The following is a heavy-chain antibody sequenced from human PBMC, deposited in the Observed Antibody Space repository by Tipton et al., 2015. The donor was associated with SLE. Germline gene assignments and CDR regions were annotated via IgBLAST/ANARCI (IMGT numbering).Heavy chain of an antibody. J-gene: IGHJ4*02. Sequence: TLSLTCAVSGYSISSGYYWGWIRQPPGKGLEWIGSIYHSGSTYYNPSLKSRVTISVDTSKNQLSLRLSSVTATDTAVYYCARLSVELTVAGTKNENWGQGSLVTVSS. V-gene: IGHV4-38-2*01. CDR3: ARLSVELTVAGTKNEN. CDR1: GYSISSGYY. D-gene: IGHD6-19*01. CDR2: IYHSGST.